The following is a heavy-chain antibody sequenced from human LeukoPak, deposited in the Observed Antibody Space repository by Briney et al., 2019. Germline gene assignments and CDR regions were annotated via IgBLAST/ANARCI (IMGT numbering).Heavy chain of an antibody. CDR1: GYTFTGYY. CDR3: ARVGGCSSTSCYANDAFDI. V-gene: IGHV1-2*02. Sequence: ASVKDSCKVSGYTFTGYYMHWVRQAPRQGLEWMGWINPNSGGTNYAQKFQGRVTMTRDTSISTAYMELSRLRSDDTAVYYCARVGGCSSTSCYANDAFDIWGQGTMVTVSS. CDR2: INPNSGGT. J-gene: IGHJ3*02. D-gene: IGHD2-2*01.